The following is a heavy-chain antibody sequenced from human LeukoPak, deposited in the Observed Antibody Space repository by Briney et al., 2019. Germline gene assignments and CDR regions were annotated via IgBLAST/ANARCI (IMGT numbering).Heavy chain of an antibody. J-gene: IGHJ3*02. CDR2: IYSGSNI. Sequence: PGGSLGLSCAASGFAVSSNYMSWVRQAPGKGLEWVSVIYSGSNIHYTESVKGRFTISRDNSRNTLYLQMNSLRVEDTAVYYCVRNLGATGPHDAFDIWGQGTMVTVSS. V-gene: IGHV3-53*01. D-gene: IGHD1-26*01. CDR1: GFAVSSNY. CDR3: VRNLGATGPHDAFDI.